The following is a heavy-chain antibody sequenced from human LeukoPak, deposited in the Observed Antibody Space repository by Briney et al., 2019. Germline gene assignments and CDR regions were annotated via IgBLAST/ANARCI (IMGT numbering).Heavy chain of an antibody. CDR1: GFTFGDYA. D-gene: IGHD3-22*01. CDR2: IRSKAYGGTT. J-gene: IGHJ4*02. Sequence: PGRSLRLSCTASGFTFGDYAMSWFRQAPGKGLEWVGFIRSKAYGGTTEYAASVKGRFTISRDDSKSIAYLQMNSLKTEDTAVYYCCKSYYDSSGYYYYFDYWGQGTLVTVSS. V-gene: IGHV3-49*03. CDR3: CKSYYDSSGYYYYFDY.